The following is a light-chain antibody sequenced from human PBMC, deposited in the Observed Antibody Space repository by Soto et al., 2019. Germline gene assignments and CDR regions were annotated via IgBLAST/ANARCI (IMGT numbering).Light chain of an antibody. Sequence: EIVMTQSPATLSVSQGERATLSCRASQSVSSYLAWYQQKPGQAPRLLIYGASTRATGIPDRFTGSGSGTDFTLTITTLEPEDFAVYYCQQYGSSPRTFGLGTKVDIK. CDR3: QQYGSSPRT. CDR2: GAS. CDR1: QSVSSY. V-gene: IGKV3-20*01. J-gene: IGKJ1*01.